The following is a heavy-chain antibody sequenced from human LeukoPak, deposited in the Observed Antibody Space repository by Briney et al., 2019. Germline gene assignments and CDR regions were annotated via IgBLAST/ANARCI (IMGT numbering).Heavy chain of an antibody. V-gene: IGHV4-39*07. J-gene: IGHJ4*02. CDR2: IYYTGST. D-gene: IGHD2-8*01. CDR3: TAEKNGSPHY. Sequence: SETQSLTCTVSRGSVSSSTYYWSWVRQPPGKGLEWIASIYYTGSTYYNPSLKSRVTISLDMSKNEFFLTMTSVTAADTAVHFCTAEKNGSPHYWGQGTQVTVSS. CDR1: RGSVSSSTYY.